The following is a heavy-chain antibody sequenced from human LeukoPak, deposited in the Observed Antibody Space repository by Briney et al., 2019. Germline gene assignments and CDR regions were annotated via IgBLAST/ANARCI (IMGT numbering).Heavy chain of an antibody. CDR3: ARDGATQRFLEWPDDYYGMDV. CDR2: ISAYNGNT. V-gene: IGHV1-18*01. D-gene: IGHD3-3*01. Sequence: GASVKVSCKASGYTFTSYGISWVRQAPGQGLEWMGWISAYNGNTNYAQKLQGRVTMTTDTSTSTAYMELRSLRSDDTAVYYCARDGATQRFLEWPDDYYGMDVWGQGTTVTVSS. CDR1: GYTFTSYG. J-gene: IGHJ6*02.